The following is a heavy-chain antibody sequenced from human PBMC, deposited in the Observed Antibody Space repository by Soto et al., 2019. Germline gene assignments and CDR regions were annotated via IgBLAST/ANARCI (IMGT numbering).Heavy chain of an antibody. CDR2: IWEDGSNK. V-gene: IGHV3-33*01. J-gene: IGHJ4*02. Sequence: PGGSLRLSCAASGFIFSSYGMDWVRQAPGKGLEWVAVIWEDGSNKYYADYVEGRFTISRDNSKNMLYLQMNSLRAEDTAVYYCARQTGGTTATFDYWGQGTLVTVSS. CDR1: GFIFSSYG. D-gene: IGHD1-1*01. CDR3: ARQTGGTTATFDY.